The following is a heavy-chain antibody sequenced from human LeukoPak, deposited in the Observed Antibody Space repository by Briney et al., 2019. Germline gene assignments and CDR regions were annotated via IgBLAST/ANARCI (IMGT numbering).Heavy chain of an antibody. CDR1: GGSISSSNW. CDR2: IYHSGST. J-gene: IGHJ3*02. D-gene: IGHD2-2*01. CDR3: ARYSRITSRSDAFDI. V-gene: IGHV4-4*02. Sequence: SETLSLTCAVSGGSISSSNWWSWVRQPPGKGLEWIGEIYHSGSTNYNPSLKSRVTISVDKSKNQFSLNLNSVTAADTAIYYCARYSRITSRSDAFDIWGQGTMVTVSS.